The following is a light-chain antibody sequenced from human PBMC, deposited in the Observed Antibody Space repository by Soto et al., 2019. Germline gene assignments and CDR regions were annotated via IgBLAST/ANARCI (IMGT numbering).Light chain of an antibody. CDR2: STS. J-gene: IGKJ5*01. Sequence: DIEMTQSQSPLSASVGDRVTITCRESQSISNYLNCDQQKPGKAPKLLIYSTSTLQSGVPSRFSGSGSGTQFTLTISTLQPEDFATYYCQQNYRTPVTFGQGTRLEIK. V-gene: IGKV1-39*01. CDR3: QQNYRTPVT. CDR1: QSISNY.